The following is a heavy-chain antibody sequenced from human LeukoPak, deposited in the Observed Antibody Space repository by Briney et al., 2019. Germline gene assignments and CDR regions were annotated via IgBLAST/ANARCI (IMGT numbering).Heavy chain of an antibody. CDR3: ARQGGGFWYFDL. J-gene: IGHJ2*01. CDR1: GGSISSYY. Sequence: PSETLSLTCTFTGGSISSYYWSWIRQPPGKGLEWIGYIYYSGSTNYNPSLKSRVTISVDTSKNQFSLKLSSVTAADTAVYYCARQGGGFWYFDLWGRGTLVTVSS. V-gene: IGHV4-59*08. D-gene: IGHD6-25*01. CDR2: IYYSGST.